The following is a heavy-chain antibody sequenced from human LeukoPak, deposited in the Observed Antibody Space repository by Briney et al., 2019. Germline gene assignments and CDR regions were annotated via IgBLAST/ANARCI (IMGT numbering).Heavy chain of an antibody. CDR2: IKQDGSEK. CDR1: GFSFSNYW. CDR3: AKDTFMVRGVIITPGYFQH. V-gene: IGHV3-7*03. Sequence: GGSLRLSCAASGFSFSNYWMRWVRQAPGKGLEWVASIKQDGSEKYYVDSVKGRFTISRDNAKNSLYLQMNSLRAEDTAVYYCAKDTFMVRGVIITPGYFQHWGQGTLVTVSS. D-gene: IGHD3-10*01. J-gene: IGHJ1*01.